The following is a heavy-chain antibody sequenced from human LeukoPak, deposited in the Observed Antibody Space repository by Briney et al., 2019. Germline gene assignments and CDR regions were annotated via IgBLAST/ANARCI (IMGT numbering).Heavy chain of an antibody. V-gene: IGHV4-59*12. J-gene: IGHJ4*02. Sequence: SETLSLTCSVSGVSISSYYWSWIRQPPGKGLEWIGYIYYIGSTNYNPPLKSRVTISVDTSKNQFSLKLSSVTAADTAVYYCARSNGDYWGQGTLVTVSS. CDR2: IYYIGST. D-gene: IGHD2-8*01. CDR1: GVSISSYY. CDR3: ARSNGDY.